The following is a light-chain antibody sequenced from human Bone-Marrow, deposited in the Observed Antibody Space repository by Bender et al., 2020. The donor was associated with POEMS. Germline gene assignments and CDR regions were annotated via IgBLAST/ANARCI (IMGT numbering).Light chain of an antibody. Sequence: QSALTQPASVSGSPGQSITISCTGTNNDVGHSKLVSWYQHRPGKAPQLIIYEARKRPSGVSNRFSGSKSGITASLTISGLQTEDEGVYFCCSLAGDESAYVFGGGTQVTVL. CDR2: EAR. V-gene: IGLV2-23*01. CDR3: CSLAGDESAYV. J-gene: IGLJ1*01. CDR1: NNDVGHSKL.